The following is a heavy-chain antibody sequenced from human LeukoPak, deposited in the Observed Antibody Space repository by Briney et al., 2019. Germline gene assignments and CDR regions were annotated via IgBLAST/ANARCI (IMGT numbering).Heavy chain of an antibody. J-gene: IGHJ4*02. CDR2: ISSSSSTI. CDR1: GFAFSSYS. Sequence: GGSLRLSCAASGFAFSSYSMNWVRQAPGKGLEWVSYISSSSSTIYYADSVKGRFTISRDNAKNSLYLQMNSLRAEDTAVYYCVRDRYYYDSSGYYYVWGQGTLVTVSS. CDR3: VRDRYYYDSSGYYYV. V-gene: IGHV3-48*04. D-gene: IGHD3-22*01.